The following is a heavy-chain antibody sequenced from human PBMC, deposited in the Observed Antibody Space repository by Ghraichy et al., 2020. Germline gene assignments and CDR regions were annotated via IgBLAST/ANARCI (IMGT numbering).Heavy chain of an antibody. CDR2: ISGSGDST. Sequence: GGSLRLSCAASGFTFSSYAMSWVRHAPGKGLEWVSTISGSGDSTYYADSVKGRFTISRDNSKNTLYLQMNSLRAEDTAVYYCAKGAKGSGWSGIDYWGQGTLVTVSS. CDR1: GFTFSSYA. D-gene: IGHD6-19*01. CDR3: AKGAKGSGWSGIDY. J-gene: IGHJ4*02. V-gene: IGHV3-23*01.